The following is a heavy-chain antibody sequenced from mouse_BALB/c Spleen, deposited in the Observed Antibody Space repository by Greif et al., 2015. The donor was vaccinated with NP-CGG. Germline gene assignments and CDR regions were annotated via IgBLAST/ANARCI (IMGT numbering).Heavy chain of an antibody. D-gene: IGHD2-1*01. CDR2: INPSNGRT. J-gene: IGHJ2*01. CDR1: GYTFTSYW. V-gene: IGHV1S81*02. CDR3: ARGEGDGKLDY. Sequence: VQLQQSGAELVKPGASVKLSCKASGYTFTSYWMHWVKQRPGQGLEWIGEINPSNGRTNYNEKFKSKATLTVDKSSSTADMQLSSLRSEDSAVYYCARGEGDGKLDYWGQGTTLTVSS.